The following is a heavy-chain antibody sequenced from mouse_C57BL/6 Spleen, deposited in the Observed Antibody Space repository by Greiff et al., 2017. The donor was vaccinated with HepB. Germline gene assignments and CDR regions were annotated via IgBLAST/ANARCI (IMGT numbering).Heavy chain of an antibody. CDR3: ASYGSSYVGAY. D-gene: IGHD1-1*01. V-gene: IGHV1-81*01. Sequence: QVQLKESGAELARPGASVKLSCKASGYTFTSYGISWVKQRTGQGLEWIGEIYPRSGNTYYNEKFKGKATLTADKSSSTAYMELRSLTSEDSAVYFCASYGSSYVGAYWGQGTLVTVSA. CDR2: IYPRSGNT. J-gene: IGHJ3*01. CDR1: GYTFTSYG.